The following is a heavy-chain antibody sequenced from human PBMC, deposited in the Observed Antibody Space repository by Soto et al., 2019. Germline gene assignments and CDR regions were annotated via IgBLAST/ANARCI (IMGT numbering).Heavy chain of an antibody. J-gene: IGHJ5*02. V-gene: IGHV4-59*01. D-gene: IGHD6-6*01. CDR2: IYYSGST. CDR3: ARRDSSCGRSPWFDP. Sequence: SETLSLTCTVSGGSISSYYWSWIRQPPGKGLEWIGYIYYSGSTNYNPSLKSRVTISVDTSKNQFSLKLSSVTAADTAVYYCARRDSSCGRSPWFDPWGQGTLVTVSS. CDR1: GGSISSYY.